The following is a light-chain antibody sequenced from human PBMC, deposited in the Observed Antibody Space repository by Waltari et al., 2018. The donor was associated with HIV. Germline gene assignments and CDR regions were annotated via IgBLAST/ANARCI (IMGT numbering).Light chain of an antibody. V-gene: IGKV1-39*01. Sequence: DIQMTQSPSSLSASVGDRVTITCRASQGISNYLNWYQQKVGKAPKLLIFAASSLQSGVPARFSCSGSGTDFTRTITSLQPEDFATYYWQQSFSTLGTFGQGTKGEI. CDR3: QQSFSTLGT. J-gene: IGKJ1*01. CDR1: QGISNY. CDR2: AAS.